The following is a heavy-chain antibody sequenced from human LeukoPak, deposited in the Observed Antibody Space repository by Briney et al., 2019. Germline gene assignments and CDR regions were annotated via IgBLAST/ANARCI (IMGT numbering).Heavy chain of an antibody. D-gene: IGHD6-19*01. V-gene: IGHV3-23*01. CDR3: AKTPISYSSGWHFDY. CDR1: GFTFSSYA. CDR2: ISGSGGST. Sequence: GGSPRLSCAASGFTFSSYAMSWVRQAPGKGLEWVSAISGSGGSTYYPDSVKGRFTISRDKSKNTLYLQMNSVRAEDTAVYYCAKTPISYSSGWHFDYWGQGTLVTVSS. J-gene: IGHJ4*02.